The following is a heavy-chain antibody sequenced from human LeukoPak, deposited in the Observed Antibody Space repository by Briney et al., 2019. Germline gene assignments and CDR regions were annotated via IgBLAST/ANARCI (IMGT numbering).Heavy chain of an antibody. Sequence: ASVKVSCKASGYSFTSYAMHWVRQALGQRPEWMGWINVDSGNTKYSEKFQDRVTNTRDTPAGTAYVELSRLSSEDTAIYYCARDHRANGNFVSATTFDFWGQGTLVTVSS. CDR2: INVDSGNT. J-gene: IGHJ4*02. CDR1: GYSFTSYA. D-gene: IGHD2/OR15-2a*01. CDR3: ARDHRANGNFVSATTFDF. V-gene: IGHV1-3*01.